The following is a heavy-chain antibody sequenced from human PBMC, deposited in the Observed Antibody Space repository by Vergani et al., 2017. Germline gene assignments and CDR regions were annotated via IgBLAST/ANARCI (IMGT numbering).Heavy chain of an antibody. V-gene: IGHV1-58*01. Sequence: QMQLVQSGPEVKKPGTSVKVSCKASGFTFTSSAVQWVRQARGQRLEWIGWIVVGSGNTNYAQKFQERVTITRDMSTSTAYMELSSLRSEDTAVYYCAAGFYCGGDCDMYYYYGMDVWGQGTTVTVSS. CDR1: GFTFTSSA. J-gene: IGHJ6*02. CDR2: IVVGSGNT. CDR3: AAGFYCGGDCDMYYYYGMDV. D-gene: IGHD2-21*02.